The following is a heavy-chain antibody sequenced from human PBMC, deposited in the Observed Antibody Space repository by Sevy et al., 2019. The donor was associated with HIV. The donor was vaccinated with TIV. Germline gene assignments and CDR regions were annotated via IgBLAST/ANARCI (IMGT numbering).Heavy chain of an antibody. CDR3: AHRPGDSSAYPIFDY. CDR2: IYWDNDK. J-gene: IGHJ4*02. Sequence: SGPTLVNPTQTLTLTCTFSGFSLITTGVGVGWIRQPPGKALECLALIYWDNDKRYNPSLKSRLTITKDTSKNQVVLTMTNMDPVDTATYYCAHRPGDSSAYPIFDYWGQGTLVTVSS. CDR1: GFSLITTGVG. V-gene: IGHV2-5*02. D-gene: IGHD3-22*01.